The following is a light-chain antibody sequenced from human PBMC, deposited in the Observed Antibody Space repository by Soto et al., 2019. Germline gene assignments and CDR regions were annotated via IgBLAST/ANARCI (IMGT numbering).Light chain of an antibody. CDR2: GAS. CDR3: QQYGSSPFT. J-gene: IGKJ3*01. Sequence: EIVLTQSPGTLSLSPGERATLSCRASQSVSSSYLAWYQQKPGQAPRLLIYGASSRATGIPDRFSGSGSGTDFDLTISRLEPEAFAVYYCQQYGSSPFTFGPGTKVDIK. V-gene: IGKV3-20*01. CDR1: QSVSSSY.